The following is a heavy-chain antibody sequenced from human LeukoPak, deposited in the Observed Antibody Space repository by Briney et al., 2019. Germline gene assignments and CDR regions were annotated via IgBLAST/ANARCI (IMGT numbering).Heavy chain of an antibody. CDR3: ARLDRLAAAGLFDY. CDR1: GYTFTSYG. CDR2: ISAYNGNT. J-gene: IGHJ4*02. Sequence: ASVKVSCKASGYTFTSYGISWVRQAPGQGLEWMGWISAYNGNTNYAQKLQGRVTMTTDTSTSTAYMELRSLRSDDTAVYYCARLDRLAAAGLFDYWGQGTLVTVSS. D-gene: IGHD6-13*01. V-gene: IGHV1-18*01.